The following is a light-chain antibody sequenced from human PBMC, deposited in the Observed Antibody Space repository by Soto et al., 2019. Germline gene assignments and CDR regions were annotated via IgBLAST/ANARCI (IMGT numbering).Light chain of an antibody. CDR1: QSIGTY. Sequence: DIQMTQSPSSLSASVGERVTITCRASQSIGTYLHWYQQKPGKAPKLLIYGASSLQSGVPSSFSSSRSGTDFTLTISSRQPEDFATYYCQQSYSSPYTFGQGTKVEIK. J-gene: IGKJ2*01. V-gene: IGKV1-39*01. CDR2: GAS. CDR3: QQSYSSPYT.